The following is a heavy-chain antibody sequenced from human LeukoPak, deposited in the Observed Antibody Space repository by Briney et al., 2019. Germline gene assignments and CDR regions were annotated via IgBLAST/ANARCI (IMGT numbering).Heavy chain of an antibody. V-gene: IGHV3-48*01. Sequence: GGSLRLSCAASGFTFSSHSMNWVRQIPGKGLEWISYITGSASIVYYADSVRGRSTISRDNGQNSLHLQMDNLRAEDTAVYFCVRCLDRWADKLDSFDVWGQGTVVTVSS. J-gene: IGHJ3*01. D-gene: IGHD2-2*03. CDR3: VRCLDRWADKLDSFDV. CDR2: ITGSASIV. CDR1: GFTFSSHS.